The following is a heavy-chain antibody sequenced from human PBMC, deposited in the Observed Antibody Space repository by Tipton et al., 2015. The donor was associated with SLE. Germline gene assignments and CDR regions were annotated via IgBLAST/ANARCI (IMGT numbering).Heavy chain of an antibody. CDR3: ARVVGHYYYYMDV. CDR1: GFTFSDYY. D-gene: IGHD1-26*01. V-gene: IGHV3-11*04. CDR2: ISSSGSTI. Sequence: SLRLSCAASGFTFSDYYMSWLRQAPGKGLEWVSYISSSGSTIYYADSVKGRFTISRDNAKNSLYLQMNSLRAEDTAVYYCARVVGHYYYYMDVWGKGTTVTVSS. J-gene: IGHJ6*03.